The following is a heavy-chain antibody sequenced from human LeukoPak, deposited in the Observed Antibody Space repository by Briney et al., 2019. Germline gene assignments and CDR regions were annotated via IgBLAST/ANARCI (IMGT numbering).Heavy chain of an antibody. V-gene: IGHV3-30*18. CDR3: AKDTGIAVAEYYFDY. J-gene: IGHJ4*02. CDR1: GFTFSYYD. CDR2: ILHDGNNK. D-gene: IGHD6-19*01. Sequence: GGSLRLSCAASGFTFSYYDMHWVRQAPGKGLEWVAVILHDGNNKYCADSVKGRFTISRDNSKNTLYLQMNSLRAEDTAVYYCAKDTGIAVAEYYFDYWGQGTLVTVSS.